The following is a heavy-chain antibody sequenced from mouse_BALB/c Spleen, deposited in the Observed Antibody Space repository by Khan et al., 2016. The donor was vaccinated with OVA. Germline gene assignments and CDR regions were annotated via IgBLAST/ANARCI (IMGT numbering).Heavy chain of an antibody. CDR1: GFTITDSY. CDR3: TGTMCYYDSLDY. Sequence: VQLKESGAELVKPGASVKLSCTASGFTITDSYIHWVKQRPEQGLEWIGRIDPANGHTKYDPKFKGKATLTADTSSNTAYLQLISLTSEDTAVYYCTGTMCYYDSLDYWGQGTSVTVSA. CDR2: IDPANGHT. D-gene: IGHD1-1*01. J-gene: IGHJ4*01. V-gene: IGHV14-3*02.